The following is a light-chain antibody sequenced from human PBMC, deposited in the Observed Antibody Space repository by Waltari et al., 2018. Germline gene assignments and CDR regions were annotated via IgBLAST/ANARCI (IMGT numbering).Light chain of an antibody. CDR1: QTISGSW. Sequence: IVLTQSPAPLSLSPGPRATLSCRASQTISGSWLTWYQQKPGQAPRLLIYGASSRATAIPDRFSGSGSGTDFTLTISRLEPEDFAVYYCQQYDGSSVTFGGGTKVEIK. CDR2: GAS. V-gene: IGKV3-20*01. CDR3: QQYDGSSVT. J-gene: IGKJ4*01.